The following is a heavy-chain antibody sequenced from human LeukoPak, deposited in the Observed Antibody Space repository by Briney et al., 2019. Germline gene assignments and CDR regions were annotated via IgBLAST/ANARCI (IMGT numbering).Heavy chain of an antibody. V-gene: IGHV3-15*01. CDR1: GFTFSNAW. J-gene: IGHJ6*04. D-gene: IGHD4-17*01. CDR2: IKSKTDGGTT. CDR3: TTTYDYGDYDYYYYGMDV. Sequence: GGSLRLSCAASGFTFSNAWMSWVRQAPGKGLEWVGRIKSKTDGGTTDYAAPVKGRFTISRDDSKNTLYLQMNSLKTEDTAVYYCTTTYDYGDYDYYYYGMDVWGKGTTVTVSS.